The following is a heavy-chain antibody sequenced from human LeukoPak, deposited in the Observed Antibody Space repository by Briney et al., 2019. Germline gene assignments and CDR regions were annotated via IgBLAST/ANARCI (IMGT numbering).Heavy chain of an antibody. CDR2: IFYSGST. Sequence: SETLSLTCTVSGGSISSGSYYWDWIRQPPGKGLEWIGSIFYSGSTYCNSSLKSRVTISVDTSKNQFSLKPSSVIAADTAVYYCARRTTGNWFDPWGQGTLVTVSS. CDR3: ARRTTGNWFDP. CDR1: GGSISSGSYY. D-gene: IGHD2-8*02. J-gene: IGHJ5*02. V-gene: IGHV4-39*01.